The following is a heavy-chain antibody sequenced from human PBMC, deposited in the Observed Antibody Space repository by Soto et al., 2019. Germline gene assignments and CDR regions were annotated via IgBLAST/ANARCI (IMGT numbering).Heavy chain of an antibody. CDR1: SGSISSSNW. V-gene: IGHV4-4*02. D-gene: IGHD5-18*01. CDR2: IYHSGST. Sequence: QVQLQESGPGLVKPSGTLSLTCAVSSGSISSSNWWSWVRQPPGKGLEWIGEIYHSGSTNYNPALKRRVTISVDKSKNQFCLKLSSVTAADTAVYYCASEWDTGMGYDAFDIWGQGTMVTVSS. J-gene: IGHJ3*02. CDR3: ASEWDTGMGYDAFDI.